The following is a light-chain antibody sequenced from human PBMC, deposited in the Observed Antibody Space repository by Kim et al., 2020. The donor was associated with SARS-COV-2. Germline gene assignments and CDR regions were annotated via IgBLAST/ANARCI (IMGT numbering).Light chain of an antibody. Sequence: QSALTQPPSASGSPGQSVTISCTGTSSDFGAYKYVSWYQHHPGKAPKVMIYEVDKRPSGVPDRFSGSKSVNTASLTVSGLQAEDEADYYCVSYGGGGTDVVFGGGTQLTVL. V-gene: IGLV2-8*01. CDR2: EVD. CDR3: VSYGGGGTDVV. J-gene: IGLJ2*01. CDR1: SSDFGAYKY.